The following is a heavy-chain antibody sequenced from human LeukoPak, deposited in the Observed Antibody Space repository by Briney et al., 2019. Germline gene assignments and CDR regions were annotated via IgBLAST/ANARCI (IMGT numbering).Heavy chain of an antibody. CDR3: ARVSSYGYYFDY. D-gene: IGHD5-18*01. CDR2: IYYSGST. V-gene: IGHV4-59*01. Sequence: ESSETLSLTCTVSGGSISSYYWSWIRQPPGRGLEWIGYIYYSGSTNYNPSLKSRVTISVDTSKNQFSLKLSSVTAADTAVYYCARVSSYGYYFDYWGQGTLVTVSS. J-gene: IGHJ4*02. CDR1: GGSISSYY.